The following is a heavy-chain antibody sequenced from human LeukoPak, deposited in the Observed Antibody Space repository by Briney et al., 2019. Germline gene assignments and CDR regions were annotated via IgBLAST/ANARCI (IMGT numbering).Heavy chain of an antibody. Sequence: GGSLRLSCAASGFTLSNYAMHWVRQAPGKGLEWVTNITFDGSNTHYVDSVKGRFTISRDNSKNTLYLQMSSLRPEDTAVYYCTRGPATEYHDTSGYCDDWGQGTLVTVSS. CDR2: ITFDGSNT. V-gene: IGHV3-30*04. CDR1: GFTLSNYA. J-gene: IGHJ4*02. CDR3: TRGPATEYHDTSGYCDD. D-gene: IGHD3-22*01.